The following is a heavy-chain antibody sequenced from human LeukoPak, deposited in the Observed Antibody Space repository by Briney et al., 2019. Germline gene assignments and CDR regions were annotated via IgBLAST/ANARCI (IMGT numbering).Heavy chain of an antibody. CDR3: ARDWSYGPYYFDY. V-gene: IGHV3-33*01. D-gene: IGHD5-18*01. J-gene: IGHJ4*02. CDR1: GFTSSSYG. CDR2: IWYDGTNK. Sequence: PGGSLRLSCAASGFTSSSYGMHWVRQAPGKGLEWVAVIWYDGTNKYYADSVKGRFTISRDNSKNTLYLQMDSLSAEDTAVYYCARDWSYGPYYFDYWGQGTLVSVSS.